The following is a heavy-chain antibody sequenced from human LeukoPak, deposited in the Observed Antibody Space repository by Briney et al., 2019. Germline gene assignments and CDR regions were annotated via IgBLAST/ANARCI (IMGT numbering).Heavy chain of an antibody. J-gene: IGHJ4*02. CDR1: GFTFSSYG. D-gene: IGHD3-22*01. CDR2: ISYDGSNK. V-gene: IGHV3-30*18. CDR3: AKGGGYYYDSSGYFDY. Sequence: GGSLILSCAASGFTFSSYGMHWVRQAPGKGLEWVAVISYDGSNKYYADSVKGRFTISRDNSKNTLYLQMNSLRAEDTAVYYCAKGGGYYYDSSGYFDYWGQGTLVTVSS.